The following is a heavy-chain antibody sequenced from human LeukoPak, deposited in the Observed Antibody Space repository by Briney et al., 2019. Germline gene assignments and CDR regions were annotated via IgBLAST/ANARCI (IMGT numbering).Heavy chain of an antibody. J-gene: IGHJ4*02. D-gene: IGHD5-24*01. CDR1: GFTFSSYS. V-gene: IGHV3-74*01. CDR3: ASQFSRGY. CDR2: INSDGSST. Sequence: GGSLRLSCAASGFTFSSYSMNWVRQAPGKGLVWVSRINSDGSSTTYADSVKGRFTISRDNAKNTLYLQMNSLRDEDTAVYYCASQFSRGYWGQGTPVTVSS.